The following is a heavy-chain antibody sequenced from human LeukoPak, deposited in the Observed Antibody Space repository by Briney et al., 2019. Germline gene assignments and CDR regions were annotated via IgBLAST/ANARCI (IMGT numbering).Heavy chain of an antibody. D-gene: IGHD5-18*01. J-gene: IGHJ4*02. V-gene: IGHV3-30*18. CDR2: ISNDGSKK. Sequence: SGGSLRLSCAASGFTVSSNYMSWVRQAPGKGLDWVAVISNDGSKKYYADSVKGRFTISRDNSKNTLSLQVSSLRTEDTAVYYCAKDRYSYAFEYSDSWGQGTLVTVSS. CDR3: AKDRYSYAFEYSDS. CDR1: GFTVSSNY.